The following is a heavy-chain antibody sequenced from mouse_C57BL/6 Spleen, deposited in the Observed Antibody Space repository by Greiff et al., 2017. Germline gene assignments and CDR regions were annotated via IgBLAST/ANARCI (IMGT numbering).Heavy chain of an antibody. D-gene: IGHD2-5*01. CDR1: GFTFSDYG. Sequence: EVKLVESGGGLVKPGGSLKLSCAASGFTFSDYGMHWVRQAPEKGLEWVAYISSGSSTIYYADTVKGRFTISRDNAKNTRFMQMTSLRSEDTAMYYCAREGYYSNYVGFDYWGQGTTLTVSS. J-gene: IGHJ2*01. V-gene: IGHV5-17*01. CDR2: ISSGSSTI. CDR3: AREGYYSNYVGFDY.